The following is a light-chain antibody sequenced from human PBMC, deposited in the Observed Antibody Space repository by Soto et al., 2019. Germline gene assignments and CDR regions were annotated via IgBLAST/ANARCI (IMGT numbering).Light chain of an antibody. Sequence: EIVFTQSPGTLSLSPGERGTLSCRASQSVSSTYLAWYQQKPGQAPRLLIYGASSRATGIPDRFSGSGSGTDFTLTISRLEPEDFAVYYCQQYDTSPSTFGGGTRWIS. CDR1: QSVSSTY. J-gene: IGKJ4*01. CDR3: QQYDTSPST. CDR2: GAS. V-gene: IGKV3-20*01.